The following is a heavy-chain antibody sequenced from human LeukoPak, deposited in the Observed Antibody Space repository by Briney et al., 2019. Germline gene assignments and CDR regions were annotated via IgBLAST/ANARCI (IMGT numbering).Heavy chain of an antibody. CDR1: GGSISSYY. V-gene: IGHV4-4*07. Sequence: PSETLSLTCTVSGGSISSYYWTWIRQPAGKGLDWTGRIYPGGTSYFNPSLKSRVTLSVDTSKNQFSLRLTSVTAADTAVYYCARGPLTEAHTFDIWGQGTMVTVSS. J-gene: IGHJ3*02. CDR3: ARGPLTEAHTFDI. D-gene: IGHD1-14*01. CDR2: IYPGGTS.